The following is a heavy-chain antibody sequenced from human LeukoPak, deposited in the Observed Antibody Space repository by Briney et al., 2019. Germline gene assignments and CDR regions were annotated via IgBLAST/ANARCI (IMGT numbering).Heavy chain of an antibody. V-gene: IGHV4-61*05. CDR1: GGSISSSSYY. D-gene: IGHD4-17*01. J-gene: IGHJ4*02. Sequence: SETLSLTCTVSGGSISSSSYYWGWIRQPPGKGLEWIGYIYYSGSTNYNPSLKSRVTISVDTSKNQFSLKLSSVTAADTAVYYCARLREGYGDLEYYFDYWGQGTLVTVSS. CDR2: IYYSGST. CDR3: ARLREGYGDLEYYFDY.